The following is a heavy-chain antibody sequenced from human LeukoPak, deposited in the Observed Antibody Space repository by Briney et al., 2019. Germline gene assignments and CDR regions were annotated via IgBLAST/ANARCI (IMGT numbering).Heavy chain of an antibody. J-gene: IGHJ4*02. CDR3: ATTYYDFWSDY. Sequence: GGSLRLSCAASGFTFNNYAMSWVRQAPGKGLEWVSTIVDSGGSTYYVDSVKGRFTISRDNSKNTLYLQMNSLRAEDTAVYYCATTYYDFWSDYWGQGTLVTVSS. CDR2: IVDSGGST. D-gene: IGHD3-3*01. V-gene: IGHV3-23*01. CDR1: GFTFNNYA.